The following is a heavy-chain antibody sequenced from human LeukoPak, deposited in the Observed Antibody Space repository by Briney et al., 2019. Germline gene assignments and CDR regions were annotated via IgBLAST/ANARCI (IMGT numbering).Heavy chain of an antibody. Sequence: GASVKVSCKASGFTSTTSTMQWVRQARGQRLEWIGRIVVGSGDTNYAEKFQERVTITRDMSTSTVYMELSSLRSDDTAVYYCAADQPRYPDAFDIWGQGTMVTVSS. CDR1: GFTSTTST. CDR3: AADQPRYPDAFDI. J-gene: IGHJ3*02. D-gene: IGHD1-1*01. V-gene: IGHV1-58*02. CDR2: IVVGSGDT.